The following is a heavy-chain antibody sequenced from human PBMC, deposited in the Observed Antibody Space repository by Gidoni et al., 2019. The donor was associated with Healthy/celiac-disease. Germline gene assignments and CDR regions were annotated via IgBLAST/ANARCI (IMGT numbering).Heavy chain of an antibody. Sequence: SGFTFSSYWMHWVRQAPGKGLVWVSRINSDGSSTSYADSVKGRFTISRDNAKNTLYLQMNSLRAEDTAVYYCARELELLRDTYYYYYYGMDVWGQGTTVTVSS. CDR3: ARELELLRDTYYYYYYGMDV. CDR1: GFTFSSYW. J-gene: IGHJ6*02. V-gene: IGHV3-74*01. D-gene: IGHD1-7*01. CDR2: INSDGSST.